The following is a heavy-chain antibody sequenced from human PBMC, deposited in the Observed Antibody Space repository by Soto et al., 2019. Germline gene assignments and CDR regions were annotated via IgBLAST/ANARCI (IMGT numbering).Heavy chain of an antibody. V-gene: IGHV4-30-4*01. CDR3: ARAYGDYDHYDS. Sequence: QGQLQESGPGLVKPSQTLSLTFTDSGDSFSVIDSYWTWIRPPPGEGLEWVGYIYYSGSTYYNPSLSCRVTISVDRSKSQFSLELSSVTAADTAGYYWARAYGDYDHYDSWGQGTLVTVPS. CDR1: GDSFSVIDSY. D-gene: IGHD4-17*01. J-gene: IGHJ4*02. CDR2: IYYSGST.